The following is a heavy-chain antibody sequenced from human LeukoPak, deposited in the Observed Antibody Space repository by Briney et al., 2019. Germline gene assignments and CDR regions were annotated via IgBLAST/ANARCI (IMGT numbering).Heavy chain of an antibody. J-gene: IGHJ5*02. D-gene: IGHD3-9*01. CDR2: ISAYNGNT. V-gene: IGHV1-18*04. CDR3: ARGPEGFDWLPRVDP. Sequence: ASVKVSCKASGYTFTSYGISWVRQAPGQGLEWMGWISAYNGNTNYAQKLQGSVTMTTDTSTSTAYMELRSLRSDDTAVYYCARGPEGFDWLPRVDPWGQGTLVTVSS. CDR1: GYTFTSYG.